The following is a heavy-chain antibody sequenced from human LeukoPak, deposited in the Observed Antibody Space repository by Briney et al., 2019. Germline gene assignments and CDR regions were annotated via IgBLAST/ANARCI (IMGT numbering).Heavy chain of an antibody. J-gene: IGHJ4*02. D-gene: IGHD2-15*01. CDR2: ISRSSSTI. V-gene: IGHV3-48*01. CDR1: GFTFSNYN. CDR3: ARDGDTYSFSFDY. Sequence: TGGSLRLSCAASGFTFSNYNMNWVRQAPGKGLEWVSYISRSSSTIYYADSVKGRFTISRDNAKNSLYLQVNSLRAEDTAVYYCARDGDTYSFSFDYWGQGTLVTVSS.